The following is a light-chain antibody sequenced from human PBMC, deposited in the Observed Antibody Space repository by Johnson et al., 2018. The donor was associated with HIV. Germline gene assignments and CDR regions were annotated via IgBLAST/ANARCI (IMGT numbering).Light chain of an antibody. V-gene: IGLV1-51*01. CDR2: DNN. CDR1: SSNIGNNY. J-gene: IGLJ1*01. CDR3: GTWDSSLSAGNV. Sequence: VLTQPPSVSAAPGQKVTISCSGSSSNIGNNYVSWYQQLPGTAPKLLIYDNNKRPSGIPDRFSGSKSGTSATLGITGLPTGDEADYYCGTWDSSLSAGNVFGTGTKVTVL.